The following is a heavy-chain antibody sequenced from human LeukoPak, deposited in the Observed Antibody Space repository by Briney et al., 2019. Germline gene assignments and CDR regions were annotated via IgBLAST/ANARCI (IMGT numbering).Heavy chain of an antibody. Sequence: GGSLRLSCAASGFTFSSYAMRWVRQAPGKGLEWVSAISGSGGSTYYADSVKGRFTISRDNSKNTLYLQMNSLRAEDTAVYYCANGAGVLLWFGDSGGQGTLVTVSS. J-gene: IGHJ4*02. V-gene: IGHV3-23*01. D-gene: IGHD3-10*01. CDR2: ISGSGGST. CDR1: GFTFSSYA. CDR3: ANGAGVLLWFGDS.